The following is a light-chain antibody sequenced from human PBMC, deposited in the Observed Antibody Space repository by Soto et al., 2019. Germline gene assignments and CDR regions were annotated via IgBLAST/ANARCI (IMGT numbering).Light chain of an antibody. Sequence: QSALTQPASVSGSLGQSITISCTGAASDIGYYNFVSWYQQHPATAPKLIIYDVSHRPAGISFRFSGSTSGNTASLTISGLRAEDEAAYYCASYTGTDTPWVFGGVTKLTLL. CDR3: ASYTGTDTPWV. J-gene: IGLJ3*02. CDR1: ASDIGYYNF. CDR2: DVS. V-gene: IGLV2-14*03.